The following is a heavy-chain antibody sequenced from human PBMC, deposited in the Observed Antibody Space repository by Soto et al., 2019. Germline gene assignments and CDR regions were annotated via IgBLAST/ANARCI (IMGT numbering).Heavy chain of an antibody. CDR2: VIPLFRTT. CDR1: GDTFSRYA. D-gene: IGHD6-6*01. J-gene: IGHJ6*02. Sequence: QVQLVQSGAEVKKPGSSVKVSCKASGDTFSRYAITWVRQAPGQGLEWMGGVIPLFRTTNYAQNFQGRVTITADESTTTAYMELSDLRSEDTAVYYCVPLQPSAIVGRPGVDVWGQGTTVTVSS. V-gene: IGHV1-69*01. CDR3: VPLQPSAIVGRPGVDV.